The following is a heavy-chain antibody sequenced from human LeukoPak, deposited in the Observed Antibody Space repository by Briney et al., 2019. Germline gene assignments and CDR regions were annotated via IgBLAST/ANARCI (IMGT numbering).Heavy chain of an antibody. CDR2: INTDGSSP. CDR3: ARGWQQLTHRGGMDV. D-gene: IGHD6-13*01. Sequence: GGSLRLSCAASGFTFSAYWMHWVRQAPGKGLVWVSRINTDGSSPTYAASVKGRFTLSRDNAKNTLYLQMNSLTAEDTAVYYCARGWQQLTHRGGMDVWGQGTTVTVSS. V-gene: IGHV3-74*01. J-gene: IGHJ6*01. CDR1: GFTFSAYW.